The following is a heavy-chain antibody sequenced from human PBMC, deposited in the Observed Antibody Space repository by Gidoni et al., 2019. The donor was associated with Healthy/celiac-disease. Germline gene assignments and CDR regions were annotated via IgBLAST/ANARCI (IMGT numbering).Heavy chain of an antibody. V-gene: IGHV3-23*01. CDR2: ISGSGGST. J-gene: IGHJ4*02. CDR3: ASAVVTAPFDY. D-gene: IGHD2-21*02. CDR1: FSSYA. Sequence: FSSYAMSWVRQAPGKGLEWVSAISGSGGSTYYADSVKGRFTISRDNSKNTLYLQMNSLRAEDTAVYYCASAVVTAPFDYWGQGTLVTVSS.